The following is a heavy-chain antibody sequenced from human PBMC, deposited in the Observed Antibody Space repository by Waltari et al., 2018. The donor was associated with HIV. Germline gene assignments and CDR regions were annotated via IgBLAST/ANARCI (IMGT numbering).Heavy chain of an antibody. CDR1: GLTFSSYG. CDR3: AKDKDSTVTTIFYYYGMDV. J-gene: IGHJ6*02. CDR2: ISYEGRNN. Sequence: QVQLVESGGGVVQPGRSLRLSCAASGLTFSSYGMPWVRQAPGRGLEWVAVISYEGRNNDYADSVKGRFTISRDNSKNKLYLQMSSLRAEDTAVYYCAKDKDSTVTTIFYYYGMDVWGQGTTVTVSS. V-gene: IGHV3-30*18. D-gene: IGHD4-17*01.